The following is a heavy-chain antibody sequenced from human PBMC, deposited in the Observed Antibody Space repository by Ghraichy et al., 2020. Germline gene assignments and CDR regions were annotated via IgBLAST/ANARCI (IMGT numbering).Heavy chain of an antibody. D-gene: IGHD3-10*01. J-gene: IGHJ4*02. Sequence: SETLSLTCAVYGGSFSGYYWSWIRQPPGKGLEWIGEINHSGSTNYNPSLKSRVTISVDTSKNQFSLKLSSVTAADTAVYYCARGGRLLWFGELLDYWGQGTLVTVSS. CDR2: INHSGST. V-gene: IGHV4-34*01. CDR1: GGSFSGYY. CDR3: ARGGRLLWFGELLDY.